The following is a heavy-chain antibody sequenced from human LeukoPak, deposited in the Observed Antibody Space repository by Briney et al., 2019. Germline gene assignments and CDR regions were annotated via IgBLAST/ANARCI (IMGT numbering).Heavy chain of an antibody. V-gene: IGHV3-30*02. D-gene: IGHD1-1*01. CDR2: IRYDGSNK. J-gene: IGHJ6*02. CDR3: AKSWNDVKYYYGMDV. CDR1: GFTFSSYG. Sequence: GGSLRLSCAASGFTFSSYGMHWVRQAPGKGLEWVAFIRYDGSNKYYADSVEGRFTISRDNSKNTLYLQMNSLRAEDTAVYYCAKSWNDVKYYYGMDVWGQGTTVTVSS.